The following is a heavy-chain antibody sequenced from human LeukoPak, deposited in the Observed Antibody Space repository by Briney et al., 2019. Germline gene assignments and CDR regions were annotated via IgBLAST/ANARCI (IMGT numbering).Heavy chain of an antibody. CDR1: GGTFSSYA. V-gene: IGHV1-69*05. D-gene: IGHD3-22*01. CDR3: ARYYYDSSGYYSSGNWFDP. J-gene: IGHJ5*02. CDR2: IIPIFGTA. Sequence: SVKVSCKASGGTFSSYAISWVRQAPGQGLEWMGGIIPIFGTANYAQKFQGRVTITTDESTSTAYMKLSSLRSEDTAVYYCARYYYDSSGYYSSGNWFDPWGQGTLVTVSS.